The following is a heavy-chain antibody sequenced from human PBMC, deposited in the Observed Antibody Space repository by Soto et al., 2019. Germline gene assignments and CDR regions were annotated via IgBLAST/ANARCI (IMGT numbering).Heavy chain of an antibody. CDR1: GFTFSSYA. CDR2: ISGSGGST. J-gene: IGHJ4*02. Sequence: GALRLSCAASGFTFSSYAMSWVRQAPGKGLEWVSAISGSGGSTFYADSVKGRFTISRDNSKNTLYLQMNSLRAEDTAIYYCAKDSQRWLQEFDYWGQGTLVTVSS. D-gene: IGHD5-12*01. V-gene: IGHV3-23*01. CDR3: AKDSQRWLQEFDY.